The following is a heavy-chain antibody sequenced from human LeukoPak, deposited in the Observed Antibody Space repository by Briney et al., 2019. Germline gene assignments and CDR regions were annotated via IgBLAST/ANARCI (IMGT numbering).Heavy chain of an antibody. V-gene: IGHV3-21*01. D-gene: IGHD3-22*01. Sequence: GGSLRLSCAASGVTFSSYSMNWVRQAPGKGLEWVSSISSSSSYIYYADSVKGRFTISRDNATNSLYLKMNSLRAEDTAVYYCARVGEDYYYDSLDYWSQGTLVTVSS. CDR1: GVTFSSYS. J-gene: IGHJ4*02. CDR3: ARVGEDYYYDSLDY. CDR2: ISSSSSYI.